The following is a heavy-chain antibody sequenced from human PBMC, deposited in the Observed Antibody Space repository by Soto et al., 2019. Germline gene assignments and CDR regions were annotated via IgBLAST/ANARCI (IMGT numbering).Heavy chain of an antibody. V-gene: IGHV3-23*01. J-gene: IGHJ4*02. CDR3: VPHSWDY. CDR2: SGGTDLNT. Sequence: EVQLLESGGGLVQPGGSLRLSCAVSGLTFISLDLSWVRQPPGKGLEWVSASGGTDLNTHYADSVKGRFTISRDSSKKTVYLQMNRLSAEDTAVYYCVPHSWDYWGQGTLVTVSS. CDR1: GLTFISLD. D-gene: IGHD1-26*01.